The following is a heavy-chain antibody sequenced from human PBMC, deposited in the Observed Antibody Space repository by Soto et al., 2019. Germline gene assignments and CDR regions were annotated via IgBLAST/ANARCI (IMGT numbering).Heavy chain of an antibody. CDR2: IIPIFGTA. CDR3: ASDILTGYYSPYYYYGMDV. D-gene: IGHD3-9*01. J-gene: IGHJ6*02. CDR1: GGTFSSYA. V-gene: IGHV1-69*13. Sequence: SVKVSCKASGGTFSSYAISWVRQAPGQGLEWMGGIIPIFGTANYAQKFQRRVTITADESTSTAYMELSSLRSEDTAVYYCASDILTGYYSPYYYYGMDVWGQGTTVTVSS.